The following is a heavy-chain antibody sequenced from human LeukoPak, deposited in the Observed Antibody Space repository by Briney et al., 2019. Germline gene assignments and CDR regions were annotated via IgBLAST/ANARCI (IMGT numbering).Heavy chain of an antibody. Sequence: PSETLSLTCTVSSGSISSYFWSWIRQPAGTGLEWIGRTHTSGSTNYNPSPKGRVALSVDTSKNQFSLKLCSVTAADTAVYYCAREGGGDAIDAFDIWGQGTMVTVSS. CDR3: AREGGGDAIDAFDI. CDR2: THTSGST. J-gene: IGHJ3*02. CDR1: SGSISSYF. V-gene: IGHV4-4*07. D-gene: IGHD2-21*02.